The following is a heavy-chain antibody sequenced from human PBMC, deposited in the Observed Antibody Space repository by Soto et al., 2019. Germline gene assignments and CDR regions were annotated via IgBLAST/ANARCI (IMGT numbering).Heavy chain of an antibody. CDR1: RGSISSGDHS. D-gene: IGHD6-13*01. V-gene: IGHV4-30-4*02. Sequence: SETLSLTCTVSRGSISSGDHSWSWIRQPPGKGLECIGYITNNGNTHSISSLRSRLSMSVDTSKNQFSLKLSSVTAADTAVYYCARVQNGEQQLVRGNWFDPWGQGTLVTVSS. J-gene: IGHJ5*02. CDR2: ITNNGNT. CDR3: ARVQNGEQQLVRGNWFDP.